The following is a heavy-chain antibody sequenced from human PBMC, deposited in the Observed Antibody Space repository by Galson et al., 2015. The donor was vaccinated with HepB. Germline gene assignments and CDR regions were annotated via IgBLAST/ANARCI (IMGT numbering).Heavy chain of an antibody. J-gene: IGHJ6*02. D-gene: IGHD2-2*01. V-gene: IGHV1-2*06. CDR2: ISPDSGDT. CDR3: ARIRRYQLLSPTYYGMDV. Sequence: SVKVSCKASGYTFTGYSIHWVRQAPGQGLEWLGRISPDSGDTKYAQKFQGRVTMTRDTSIKTAYMELSRLRSDDTAVYYCARIRRYQLLSPTYYGMDVWGQGTRVTVS. CDR1: GYTFTGYS.